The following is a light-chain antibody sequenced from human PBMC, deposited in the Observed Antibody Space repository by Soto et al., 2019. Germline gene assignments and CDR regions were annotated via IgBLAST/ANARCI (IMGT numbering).Light chain of an antibody. CDR3: QQSYSTPRGYT. Sequence: DIQMTQSPSSLSASVGDRVTITCRASQSISSYLNWYQQKPGKAPKLLIYAASSLQSGVPSRFGGSGSGTDFTLTISSLQPEDFATYYCQQSYSTPRGYTFGQGTKLEIK. V-gene: IGKV1-39*01. CDR1: QSISSY. J-gene: IGKJ2*01. CDR2: AAS.